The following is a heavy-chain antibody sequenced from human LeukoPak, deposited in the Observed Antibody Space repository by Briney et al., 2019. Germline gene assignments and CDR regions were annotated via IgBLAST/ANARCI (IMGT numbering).Heavy chain of an antibody. D-gene: IGHD6-13*01. CDR3: AKDPDQYSSSWYGPRFDY. CDR1: GFTFSSYA. Sequence: PGGSLRLSCAASGFTFSSYAMSWVRQTPGKGLEWVSAISGSGGSTYYADPVKGRFTISRDNSKNTLYLQMNSLRAEDTAVYYCAKDPDQYSSSWYGPRFDYWGQGTLVTVSS. J-gene: IGHJ4*02. CDR2: ISGSGGST. V-gene: IGHV3-23*01.